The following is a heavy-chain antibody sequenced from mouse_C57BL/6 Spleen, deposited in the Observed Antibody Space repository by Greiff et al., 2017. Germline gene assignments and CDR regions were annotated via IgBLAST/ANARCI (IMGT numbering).Heavy chain of an antibody. J-gene: IGHJ4*01. CDR3: AREHYGNYTYAMDY. Sequence: QVQLQQPGAELVMPGASVKLSCKASGYTFTSYWMHWVKQRPGQGLEWIGEIDPSDSYTNYNQKFKGKSTLTVDKSSSTAYMQLSSLPSEDSAVYYCAREHYGNYTYAMDYWGQGTSVSVSS. CDR1: GYTFTSYW. V-gene: IGHV1-69*01. D-gene: IGHD2-1*01. CDR2: IDPSDSYT.